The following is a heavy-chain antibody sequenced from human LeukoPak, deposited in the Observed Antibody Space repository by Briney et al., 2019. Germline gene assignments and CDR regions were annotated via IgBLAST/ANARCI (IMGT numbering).Heavy chain of an antibody. CDR1: GGAISSDY. CDR3: ARARASRGGLYYSNYVFDY. V-gene: IGHV4-4*07. CDR2: IYTSGST. Sequence: SETLSLTCTVSGGAISSDYWIWIRQSAGKGLEWIGRIYTSGSTNYNPSLKSRVTMSVDTSKNQFSLKLTSVTAADTAVYYCARARASRGGLYYSNYVFDYWGQGTLVTVSS. J-gene: IGHJ4*02. D-gene: IGHD4-11*01.